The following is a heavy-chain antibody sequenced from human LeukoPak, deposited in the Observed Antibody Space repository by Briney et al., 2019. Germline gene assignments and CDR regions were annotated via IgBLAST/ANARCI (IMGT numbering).Heavy chain of an antibody. CDR3: AKLRLRLGELSFNH. V-gene: IGHV3-23*01. CDR2: ISGSGGST. CDR1: GFTFSSYA. J-gene: IGHJ4*02. Sequence: PGGSLRLSCAASGFTFSSYAMSWVREAPGKGLEWVSAISGSGGSTYYADSVKGRFTISRDNSKNTLYLQMNSLRAEDTAVYYCAKLRLRLGELSFNHWGQGTLVTVSS. D-gene: IGHD3-16*02.